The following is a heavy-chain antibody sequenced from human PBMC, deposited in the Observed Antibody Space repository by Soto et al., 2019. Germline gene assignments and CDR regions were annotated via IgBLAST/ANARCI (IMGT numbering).Heavy chain of an antibody. CDR3: IRDPYGST. J-gene: IGHJ5*02. D-gene: IGHD3-10*01. Sequence: GVRRLSCAASGFTFSTAWMTWVRQAPGRGLEWVARIKTTSDGGTIHYAAPVKGRFTISRDDSKDTLFLQMNSLKIEDTALYYCIRDPYGSTWGQGTLVTVSS. CDR1: GFTFSTAW. V-gene: IGHV3-15*01. CDR2: IKTTSDGGTI.